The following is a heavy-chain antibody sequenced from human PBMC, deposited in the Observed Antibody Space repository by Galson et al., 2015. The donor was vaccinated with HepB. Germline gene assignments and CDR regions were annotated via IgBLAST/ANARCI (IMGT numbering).Heavy chain of an antibody. CDR1: GFTFSSYD. V-gene: IGHV3-13*05. D-gene: IGHD7-27*01. Sequence: SLRLSCAASGFTFSSYDMHWVRQATGKGLEWVSAIGTAGDPYYPGSVKGRFTISRENAKNSLYLQMNSLRAGDTAVYYCAREILHWGSRYFDLWGRGTLVTVSS. CDR2: IGTAGDP. J-gene: IGHJ2*01. CDR3: AREILHWGSRYFDL.